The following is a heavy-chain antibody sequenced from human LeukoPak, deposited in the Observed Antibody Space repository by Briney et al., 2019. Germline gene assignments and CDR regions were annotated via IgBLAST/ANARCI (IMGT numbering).Heavy chain of an antibody. D-gene: IGHD3-22*01. J-gene: IGHJ4*02. CDR1: GYTFTGYY. V-gene: IGHV1-2*06. CDR2: INPNSGGT. CDR3: ARGGDSSGYLLDY. Sequence: GASVKVSCKASGYTFTGYYMHWVRQAPGQGLEWMGRINPNSGGTNYAQKFQGRVTMTRDTSISTAYMELSRLRSDDTAVYYCARGGDSSGYLLDYWGQGTLVTVSS.